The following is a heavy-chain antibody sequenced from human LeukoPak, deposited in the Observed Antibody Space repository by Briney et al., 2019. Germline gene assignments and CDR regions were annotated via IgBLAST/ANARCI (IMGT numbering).Heavy chain of an antibody. CDR2: IIPIFGTA. CDR3: ASGLKYDFWSGNKFDY. D-gene: IGHD3-3*01. Sequence: SVKVSCKASGSTFSSYAISWVRQAPGQGLEWMGGIIPIFGTANYAQKFQGRVTITADESTSTAYMELSSLRSEDTAVYYCASGLKYDFWSGNKFDYWDQGTLVTVSS. CDR1: GSTFSSYA. J-gene: IGHJ4*02. V-gene: IGHV1-69*13.